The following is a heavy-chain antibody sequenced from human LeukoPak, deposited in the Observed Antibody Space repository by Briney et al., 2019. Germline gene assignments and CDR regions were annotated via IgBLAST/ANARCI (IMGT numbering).Heavy chain of an antibody. CDR1: EFSVGSNY. CDR2: IYSGGST. CDR3: AKVRWGSDNALDS. D-gene: IGHD3-16*01. Sequence: PGGSLRLSCAASEFSVGSNYMTWVRQAPGKGLEWVSLIYSGGSTYYADSVKGRFTISRDNSKNTLYLQMNSLRAEDTAVYYCAKVRWGSDNALDSWGQGTLVTGSS. V-gene: IGHV3-66*01. J-gene: IGHJ4*02.